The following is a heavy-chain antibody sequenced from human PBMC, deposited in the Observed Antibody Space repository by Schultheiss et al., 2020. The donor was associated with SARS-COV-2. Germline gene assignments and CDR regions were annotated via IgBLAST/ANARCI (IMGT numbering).Heavy chain of an antibody. CDR1: GGSISSGGYY. J-gene: IGHJ4*02. Sequence: SETLSLTCTVSGGSISSGGYYWSWIRQHPGKGLEWIGYIYYSGSTYYNPSLKSRVTISVDTSKNQFSLKLGSVTAADTAVYYCARVRAGYSSSCYGYWGQGTLVTVSS. V-gene: IGHV4-31*03. CDR3: ARVRAGYSSSCYGY. CDR2: IYYSGST. D-gene: IGHD6-13*01.